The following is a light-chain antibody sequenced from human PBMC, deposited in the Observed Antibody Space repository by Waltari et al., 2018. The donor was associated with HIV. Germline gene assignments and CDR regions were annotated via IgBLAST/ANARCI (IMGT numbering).Light chain of an antibody. CDR2: KAT. CDR3: QQYKSSYS. V-gene: IGKV1-5*03. Sequence: DMQMTQSPSTLAASVGDSVTITCRASQNVYGWLAWYQQKPGKAPKLLIYKATTLQSGVPSRFSASGSETEFTLTISSLQSDDFATYYCQQYKSSYSFGQGTKLEIK. CDR1: QNVYGW. J-gene: IGKJ2*01.